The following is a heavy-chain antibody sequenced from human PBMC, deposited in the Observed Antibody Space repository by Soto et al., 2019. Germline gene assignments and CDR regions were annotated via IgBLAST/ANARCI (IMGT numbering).Heavy chain of an antibody. J-gene: IGHJ1*01. CDR2: INWNSGSI. Sequence: EVQLVESGGGLVQPGRSLRLSCAASGFTFDDYAMHWVRQVPGKGLEWVSGINWNSGSIGYAASVKGRFAISRDNAKNSLHLQMNSLRAEDTAFYYCVKDESINWYSGHFRHWGQGTLVTGSS. CDR1: GFTFDDYA. CDR3: VKDESINWYSGHFRH. D-gene: IGHD6-13*01. V-gene: IGHV3-9*01.